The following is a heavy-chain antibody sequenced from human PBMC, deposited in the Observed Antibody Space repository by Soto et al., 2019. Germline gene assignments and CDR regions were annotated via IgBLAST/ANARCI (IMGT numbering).Heavy chain of an antibody. CDR2: IKSKTDGGTT. CDR1: GFTFNAAW. J-gene: IGHJ4*02. CDR3: TTGLAVAGTNY. Sequence: PGGSLRLSCAASGFTFNAAWMSWVRQAPGKGLEWVGRIKSKTDGGTTDFAAPVKGRFTISRDDSKNTVYLQMNSLKIEDTAVYYCTTGLAVAGTNYWGQGTLVTVSS. D-gene: IGHD6-13*01. V-gene: IGHV3-15*01.